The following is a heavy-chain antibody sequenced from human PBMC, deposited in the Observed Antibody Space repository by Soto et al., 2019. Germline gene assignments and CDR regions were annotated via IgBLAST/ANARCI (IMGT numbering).Heavy chain of an antibody. D-gene: IGHD4-4*01. CDR1: GLTFSGYG. CDR3: VTRSRGLQSSPPRLDS. CDR2: ISGSGSTT. V-gene: IGHV3-23*01. J-gene: IGHJ4*02. Sequence: EVQLLESGGGLVQPGGSLRLSCAASGLTFSGYGMSWVRQAQGTGLEWVSAISGSGSTTYYADSVKGRFTISRDDSKNILFLQMNSLRAEDTAVYYCVTRSRGLQSSPPRLDSWGQGTRVTVSS.